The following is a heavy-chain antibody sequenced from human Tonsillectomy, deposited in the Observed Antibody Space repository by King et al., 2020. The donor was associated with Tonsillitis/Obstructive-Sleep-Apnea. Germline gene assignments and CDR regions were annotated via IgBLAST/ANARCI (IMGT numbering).Heavy chain of an antibody. V-gene: IGHV2-70*15. Sequence: HVTLKESGPALVKPTQTLTLTCTFSGFSLSTSGMCVSWIRQPPGKALEWLARIDWDDDKYYSTSLKTRPTISKDTSKNQVVLTMTNMDPVDTATYYCVRSHDYGDYPEAFDIWGQGTMVTVSS. J-gene: IGHJ3*02. D-gene: IGHD4-17*01. CDR1: GFSLSTSGMC. CDR2: IDWDDDK. CDR3: VRSHDYGDYPEAFDI.